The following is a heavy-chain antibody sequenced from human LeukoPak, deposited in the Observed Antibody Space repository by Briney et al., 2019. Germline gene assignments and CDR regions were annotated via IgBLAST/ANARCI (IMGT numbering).Heavy chain of an antibody. D-gene: IGHD6-13*01. CDR3: AKDRVKLSSTHVFDY. CDR1: GFTFSSYA. Sequence: GGSLRLSCAASGFTFSSYAMSWVRQAPGKGLEGVSAISGSGGSTYYADSVKGRFTISRDNSKNTLYLQMNSLRAEDTAVYYCAKDRVKLSSTHVFDYWGQGTLVTVSS. CDR2: ISGSGGST. J-gene: IGHJ4*02. V-gene: IGHV3-23*01.